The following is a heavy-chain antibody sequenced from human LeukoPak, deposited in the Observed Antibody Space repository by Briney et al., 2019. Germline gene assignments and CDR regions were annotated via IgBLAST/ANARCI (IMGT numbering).Heavy chain of an antibody. J-gene: IGHJ6*03. CDR3: ATRDIVVVPAARGEGYYYDMDV. CDR1: GYTLTQLS. CDR2: FDPEDGET. D-gene: IGHD2-2*01. V-gene: IGHV1-24*01. Sequence: ASVKVSCKLSGYTLTQLSMHWGRRAPGKRVGGRGGFDPEDGETVYAQKFQGRVTMTEDTSTDTAYMELSSLRSEDTAVYYCATRDIVVVPAARGEGYYYDMDVWGKGTTVTVSS.